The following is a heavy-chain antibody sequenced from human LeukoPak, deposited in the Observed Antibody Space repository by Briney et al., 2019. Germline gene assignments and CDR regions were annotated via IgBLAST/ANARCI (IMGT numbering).Heavy chain of an antibody. CDR1: GFTFNNYA. D-gene: IGHD2-21*02. CDR2: ISHDERNK. V-gene: IGHV3-30*04. CDR3: VRTTAVITSVDY. Sequence: PGGSLRLSCAASGFTFNNYAMHWGRQAPGKGLGWVVVISHDERNKYYGDSVKGRFTNSRDNSKNTLYLQMNSLRDEETAVYYCVRTTAVITSVDYWGQGTLVTVSS. J-gene: IGHJ4*02.